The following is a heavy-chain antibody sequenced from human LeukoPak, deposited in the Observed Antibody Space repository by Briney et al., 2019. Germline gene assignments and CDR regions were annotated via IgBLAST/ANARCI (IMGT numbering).Heavy chain of an antibody. CDR2: ISSSSSYI. CDR3: ARTYLLAAATEFDP. D-gene: IGHD6-13*01. V-gene: IGHV3-21*01. J-gene: IGHJ5*02. Sequence: GGSLRLSCAASGFTFSSYSMNWVRQAPGKGLEWASFISSSSSYIYYADSVKGRFTISRDNAKNSLYLQMNSLRAEDTAVYYCARTYLLAAATEFDPWGQGTLVTVSS. CDR1: GFTFSSYS.